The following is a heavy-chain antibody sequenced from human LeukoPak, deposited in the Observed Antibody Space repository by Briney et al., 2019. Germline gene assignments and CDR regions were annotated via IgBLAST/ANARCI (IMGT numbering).Heavy chain of an antibody. CDR3: ARITMGATSANFYYYFLDA. CDR2: IISHGGST. Sequence: PGGSLRLSCAASGFTFSGYTLHWVRQAPGKGLEYVSAIISHGGSTHYADSVKGGFTVSRDNSKNTLYLQMDSLRAEDMAVYYCARITMGATSANFYYYFLDAWGKGTTVTVSS. CDR1: GFTFSGYT. J-gene: IGHJ6*03. D-gene: IGHD3-3*01. V-gene: IGHV3-64*02.